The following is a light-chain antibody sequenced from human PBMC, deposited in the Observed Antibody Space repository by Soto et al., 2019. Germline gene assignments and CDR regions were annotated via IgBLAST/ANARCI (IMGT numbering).Light chain of an antibody. CDR2: AAS. Sequence: DIRLTHSPSSVSASVGDRVTITCRASQIISSYLNWYQQKPGKAPKLLIYAASSLRSGVPSRFSGSGSGTDFTLTISSLQPEDFATYYCQQSSSTPITFGQGTRLEIK. J-gene: IGKJ5*01. V-gene: IGKV1-39*01. CDR1: QIISSY. CDR3: QQSSSTPIT.